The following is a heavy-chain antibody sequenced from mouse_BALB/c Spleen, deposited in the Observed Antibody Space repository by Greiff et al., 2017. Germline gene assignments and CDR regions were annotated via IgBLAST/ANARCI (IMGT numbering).Heavy chain of an antibody. CDR3: ARGLHVIDY. CDR1: GFTITDSY. D-gene: IGHD2-1*01. CDR2: IYPANGNT. V-gene: IGHV14-3*02. Sequence: VQLQHSGAELVKPGASVKLSCTASGFTITDSYMHWVKQRPEQGLEWIGRIYPANGNTKYDPKFQGKATITADTSSNTAYLQLSSLTSEDTAVYYCARGLHVIDYWGQGTLVTVSA. J-gene: IGHJ3*01.